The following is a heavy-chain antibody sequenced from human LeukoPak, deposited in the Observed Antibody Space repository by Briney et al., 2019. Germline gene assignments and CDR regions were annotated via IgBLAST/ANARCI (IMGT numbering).Heavy chain of an antibody. V-gene: IGHV4-4*07. CDR1: GGSISSYY. J-gene: IGHJ3*02. CDR3: ARDEWELDAFDI. Sequence: SETLSLTCTVSGGSISSYYWSWIRQPAGKGLGWIGRIYTSGSTNYNPSLKSRVTMSVDTSKNQFSLKLSSVTAADTAVYYCARDEWELDAFDIWGQGTMVTVSS. D-gene: IGHD1-26*01. CDR2: IYTSGST.